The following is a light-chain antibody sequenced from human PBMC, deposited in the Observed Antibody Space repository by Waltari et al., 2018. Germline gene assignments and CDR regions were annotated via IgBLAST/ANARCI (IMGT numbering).Light chain of an antibody. Sequence: DIQMTQSPSSLSASLGDRVTITCRASQTISTNLNWYQHRPGKVPKLLIYAATFLPSGVPSRFSGSGSGTDFTLTIRSLQPEDFVFYFCQQSYSAPPSFGGGTKVDVK. CDR3: QQSYSAPPS. J-gene: IGKJ4*01. V-gene: IGKV1-39*01. CDR2: AAT. CDR1: QTISTN.